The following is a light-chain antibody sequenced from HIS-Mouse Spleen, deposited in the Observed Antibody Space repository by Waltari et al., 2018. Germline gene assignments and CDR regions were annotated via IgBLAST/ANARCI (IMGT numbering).Light chain of an antibody. CDR1: SSDVGGYNA. V-gene: IGLV2-11*01. CDR2: DVS. J-gene: IGLJ3*02. Sequence: QSALTQPRSVSGSPGQSVTISCTGTSSDVGGYNAGSWYQQHPGKAPKLMIYDVSKRPSGVPDRFSGSKSGNTASLTISGLQAEDEADYYCCSYAGSYTKVFGGGTKLTVL. CDR3: CSYAGSYTKV.